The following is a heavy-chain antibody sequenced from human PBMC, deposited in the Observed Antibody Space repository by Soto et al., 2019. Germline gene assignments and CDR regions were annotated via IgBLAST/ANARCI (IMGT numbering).Heavy chain of an antibody. D-gene: IGHD4-17*01. V-gene: IGHV4-61*01. CDR2: VYYSGTT. J-gene: IGHJ4*02. CDR3: ARTTAVPNTLRSRYFFDY. Sequence: PSETLSLTCSVSGGSVSSKTYYWSCMRQPPGKRLEWIGYVYYSGTTNYNPSLKSRVTISVDLSKNQFSLRLSSVTTADTALYYCARTTAVPNTLRSRYFFDYWGQGTLVTVSS. CDR1: GGSVSSKTYY.